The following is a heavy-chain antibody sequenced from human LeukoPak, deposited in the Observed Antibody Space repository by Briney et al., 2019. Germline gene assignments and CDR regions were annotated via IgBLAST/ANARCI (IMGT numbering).Heavy chain of an antibody. J-gene: IGHJ5*02. CDR3: AKDYSKTSYYGSGAYYRPNWFDP. Sequence: WGSLRLSCAASGFTFSSYGMLWVRQAPGKGLEWVAFIRYDGSNKYYADSVKGRFTISRDNSKNTLYLQMNSLRAEDTAVYYCAKDYSKTSYYGSGAYYRPNWFDPWGQGTLVTISS. V-gene: IGHV3-30*02. D-gene: IGHD3-10*01. CDR2: IRYDGSNK. CDR1: GFTFSSYG.